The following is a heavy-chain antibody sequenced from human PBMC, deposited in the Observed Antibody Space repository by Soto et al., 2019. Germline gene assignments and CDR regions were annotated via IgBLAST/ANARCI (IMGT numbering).Heavy chain of an antibody. CDR2: IYHSGST. Sequence: LRKTLSLTCAVSGGSISSSNWWSWVRQPPGKGLEWIGEIYHSGSTNYNPSLKSRVTISVDKSKNQFSLKLSSVTAADTAVYYCARRNYDSSGYYLNAFDIWGQGTMVTV. D-gene: IGHD3-22*01. V-gene: IGHV4-4*03. J-gene: IGHJ3*02. CDR3: ARRNYDSSGYYLNAFDI. CDR1: GGSISSSNW.